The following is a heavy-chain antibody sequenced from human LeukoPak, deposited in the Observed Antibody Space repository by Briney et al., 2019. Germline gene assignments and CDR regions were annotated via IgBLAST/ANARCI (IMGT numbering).Heavy chain of an antibody. Sequence: PGGSLRLSCAASGFTFSSYAMSWVRQAPGKGLEWVSSIGGSGGSTYYADSVKGRFTISRDNSKNTLFLQMNSLRAEDTAVFYCAKASRGWYFDPFDYWGQGTLVAVSS. CDR3: AKASRGWYFDPFDY. J-gene: IGHJ4*02. D-gene: IGHD6-19*01. CDR2: IGGSGGST. V-gene: IGHV3-23*01. CDR1: GFTFSSYA.